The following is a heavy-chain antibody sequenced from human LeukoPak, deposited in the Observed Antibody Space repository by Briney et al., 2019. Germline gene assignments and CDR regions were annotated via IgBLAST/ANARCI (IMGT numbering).Heavy chain of an antibody. Sequence: PSETLSLTCAVYGGSFSGYYWSWIRQPPGKGLEWIGEINHSGSNNYNPSLKSRVTISVDTSKNQFSLKLSSVTAADTAVYYCARGRGYGGNSLNSYFDYWGQGTLVTVSS. J-gene: IGHJ4*02. V-gene: IGHV4-34*01. CDR3: ARGRGYGGNSLNSYFDY. CDR2: INHSGSN. D-gene: IGHD4-23*01. CDR1: GGSFSGYY.